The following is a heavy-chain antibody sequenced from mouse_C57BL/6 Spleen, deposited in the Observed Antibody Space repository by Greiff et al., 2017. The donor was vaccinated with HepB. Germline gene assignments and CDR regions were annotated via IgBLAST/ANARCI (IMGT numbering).Heavy chain of an antibody. CDR1: GYSITSGYY. D-gene: IGHD2-12*01. J-gene: IGHJ3*01. Sequence: VQLQQSGPGLVKPSQSLSLTCSVTGYSITSGYYWNWIRQFPGNKLEWMGYISYDGSNNYNPSLKNRISITRDTSKNQFFLKLNSVTTEDTATYYCAVTPYWGQGTLVTVSA. CDR2: ISYDGSN. V-gene: IGHV3-6*01. CDR3: AVTPY.